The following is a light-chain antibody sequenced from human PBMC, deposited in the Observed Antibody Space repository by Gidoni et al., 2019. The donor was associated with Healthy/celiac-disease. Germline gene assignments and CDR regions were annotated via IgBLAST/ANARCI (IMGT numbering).Light chain of an antibody. J-gene: IGKJ4*01. CDR1: QSISSN. CDR3: QQSYSTLSLT. V-gene: IGKV1-39*01. CDR2: AAS. Sequence: DIQMTQSPSSLSASVGDRVTITCRASQSISSNLNWYQQKPGKAPKLLIYAASSLQSGVPSRFSGSGSGTDFTLTISSLQPEDFATYYCQQSYSTLSLTFGGGTKVEIK.